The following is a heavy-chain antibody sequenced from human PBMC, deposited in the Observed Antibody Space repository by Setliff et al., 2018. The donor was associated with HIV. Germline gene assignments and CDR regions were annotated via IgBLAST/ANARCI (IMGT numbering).Heavy chain of an antibody. CDR2: IRYDGDNK. D-gene: IGHD2-15*01. J-gene: IGHJ6*03. CDR1: GFTFSGYG. CDR3: AKAFGYCSGGSCPVLMDV. Sequence: GESLKISCAASGFTFSGYGMYWVRQAPGKGLEWVAFIRYDGDNKYYADSVKGRFTISRDNSKNTLYLQMNSLRAKDAAVYYCAKAFGYCSGGSCPVLMDVWGKGTTVTV. V-gene: IGHV3-30*02.